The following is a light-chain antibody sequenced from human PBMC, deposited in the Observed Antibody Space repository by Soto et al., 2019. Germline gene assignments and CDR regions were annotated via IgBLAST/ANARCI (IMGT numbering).Light chain of an antibody. CDR2: EVT. Sequence: QSVLTQRASVSGSPGQSITISCTGTSSDVGSYNLVSWYQQHPGKAPKFMIYEVTKRPSGVSNRFSGSKSGNTASLTISGLQAEDEADYYCCSYADSSTWVFGGGTQLTVL. V-gene: IGLV2-23*02. CDR3: CSYADSSTWV. CDR1: SSDVGSYNL. J-gene: IGLJ3*02.